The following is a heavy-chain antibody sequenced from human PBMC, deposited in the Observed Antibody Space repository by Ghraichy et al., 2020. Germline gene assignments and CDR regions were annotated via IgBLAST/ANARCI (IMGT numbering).Heavy chain of an antibody. Sequence: SETLSLTCTVSGGSISSYYWSWIRQPPGKGLEWIGYIYYSGSTNYNPSLKSRVTISVDTSKNQFSLKLSSVTAADTAVYYCARDRRWRDYGGNSGSFDYWGQGTLVTVSS. CDR2: IYYSGST. V-gene: IGHV4-59*01. J-gene: IGHJ4*02. D-gene: IGHD4-23*01. CDR3: ARDRRWRDYGGNSGSFDY. CDR1: GGSISSYY.